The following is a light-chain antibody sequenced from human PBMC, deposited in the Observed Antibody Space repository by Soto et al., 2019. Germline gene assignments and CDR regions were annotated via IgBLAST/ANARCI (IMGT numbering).Light chain of an antibody. CDR3: QEYNAWPWT. CDR2: DAS. V-gene: IGKV3-15*01. CDR1: QSVSSH. J-gene: IGKJ1*01. Sequence: EIVVTQSPATLSLSPGERATLSCRASQSVSSHLAWYQQQPRHDPRLLIDDASNRATGIPARVSGSGSGTEFSLTINSLESEDFAVYYCQEYNAWPWTFGQGTKVEIK.